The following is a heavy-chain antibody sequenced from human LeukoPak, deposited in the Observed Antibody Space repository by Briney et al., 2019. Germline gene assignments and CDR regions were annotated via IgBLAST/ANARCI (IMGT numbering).Heavy chain of an antibody. Sequence: GGSLRLSCAASGFTFSGYEMNWVRQAPGRGLEWVSYISFSGDIIHYGDSVKGRFTVSRDNTKNSLYLQMNSLRDEDTAVYYCARGPAAAIDYWGQGTLVTVSS. V-gene: IGHV3-48*03. CDR3: ARGPAAAIDY. CDR1: GFTFSGYE. CDR2: ISFSGDII. D-gene: IGHD2-2*01. J-gene: IGHJ4*02.